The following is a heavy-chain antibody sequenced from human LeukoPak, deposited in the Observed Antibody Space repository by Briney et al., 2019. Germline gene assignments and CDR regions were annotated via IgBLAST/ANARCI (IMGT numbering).Heavy chain of an antibody. CDR2: IIPIFGTA. D-gene: IGHD3-10*01. CDR1: GGTFSSYA. Sequence: SVKVSCKASGGTFSSYAISWVRQAPGQGLEWMGRIIPIFGTANYAQKFQGRVTITADKSTSTAYMELSSLRSEDTAVCYCARRGLHGSGSYYYYYYMDVWGKGTTVTVSS. J-gene: IGHJ6*03. CDR3: ARRGLHGSGSYYYYYYMDV. V-gene: IGHV1-69*06.